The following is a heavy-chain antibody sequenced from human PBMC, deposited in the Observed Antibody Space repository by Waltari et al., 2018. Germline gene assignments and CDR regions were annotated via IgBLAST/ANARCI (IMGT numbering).Heavy chain of an antibody. CDR3: VRLEDCTGPGGNCYSGDSFAMDV. Sequence: VQLQQWGAGLLQPSETLSLTCAVYGGSFSGYYWGWIRQPPGKGLEWIGEINHNGNIDRNPSLRSRVTMLVDTSRSQVSLKMNSVTAADTAVYYCVRLEDCTGPGGNCYSGDSFAMDVWGQGTTVTVSS. CDR1: GGSFSGYY. CDR2: INHNGNI. J-gene: IGHJ6*02. D-gene: IGHD2-8*02. V-gene: IGHV4-34*02.